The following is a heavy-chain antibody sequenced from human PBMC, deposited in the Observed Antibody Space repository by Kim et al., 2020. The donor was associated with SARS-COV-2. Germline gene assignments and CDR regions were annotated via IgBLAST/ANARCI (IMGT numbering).Heavy chain of an antibody. CDR2: INAGNGNT. V-gene: IGHV1-3*01. D-gene: IGHD3-3*01. J-gene: IGHJ2*01. CDR1: GYTFTSYA. CDR3: ARDREGWSAVNWYFDL. Sequence: ASVKVSCKASGYTFTSYAMHWVRQAPGQRLEWMGWINAGNGNTKYSQKFQGRVTITRDTSASTAYMELSSLRSEDTAVYYCARDREGWSAVNWYFDLWGRGTLVTVSS.